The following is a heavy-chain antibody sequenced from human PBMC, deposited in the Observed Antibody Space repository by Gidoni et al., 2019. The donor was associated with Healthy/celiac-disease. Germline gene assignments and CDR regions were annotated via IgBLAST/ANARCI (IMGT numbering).Heavy chain of an antibody. CDR1: GFTFSSYS. CDR2: ISSSSSYI. V-gene: IGHV3-21*01. CDR3: ARAMVLGYCSGGSCYNSAFDY. J-gene: IGHJ4*02. D-gene: IGHD2-15*01. Sequence: EVQLVESGGGLVKPGGSLRLSCAASGFTFSSYSMNWFRQAPGKGLEWVSSISSSSSYIYYADSVKGRFTISRDNAKNSLYLQMNSLRAEDTAVYYCARAMVLGYCSGGSCYNSAFDYWGQGTLVTVSS.